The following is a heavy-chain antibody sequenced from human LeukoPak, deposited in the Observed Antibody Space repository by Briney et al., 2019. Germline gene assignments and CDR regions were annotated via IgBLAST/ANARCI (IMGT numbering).Heavy chain of an antibody. V-gene: IGHV3-23*01. CDR1: GFTFSSYA. CDR2: ISGSGGST. D-gene: IGHD2-21*02. Sequence: SGGSLRLSCAASGFTFSSYAMSWVRQAPGKGLEWVSAISGSGGSTYYADSVKGRFTISRDNSKNTLYLQMNSLRAEDTAVYYCANQGWTPLAAIRSGIFDYWGQGTLVTVSS. CDR3: ANQGWTPLAAIRSGIFDY. J-gene: IGHJ4*02.